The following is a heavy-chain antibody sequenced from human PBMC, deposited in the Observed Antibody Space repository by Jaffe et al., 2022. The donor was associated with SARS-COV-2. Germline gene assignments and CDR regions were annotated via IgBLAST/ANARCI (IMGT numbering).Heavy chain of an antibody. CDR1: GGTFSSYA. Sequence: QVQLVQSGAEVKKPGSSVKVSCKASGGTFSSYAISWVRQAPGQGLEWMGGIIPIFGTANYAQKFQGRVTITADESTSTAYMELSSLRSEDTAVYYCASGPYVWGSYRYTGYYYYYMDVWGKGTTVTVSS. D-gene: IGHD3-16*02. V-gene: IGHV1-69*01. CDR3: ASGPYVWGSYRYTGYYYYYMDV. J-gene: IGHJ6*03. CDR2: IIPIFGTA.